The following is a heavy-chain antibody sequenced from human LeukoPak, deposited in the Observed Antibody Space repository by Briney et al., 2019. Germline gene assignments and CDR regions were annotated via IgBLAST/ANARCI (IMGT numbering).Heavy chain of an antibody. V-gene: IGHV4-38-2*01. J-gene: IGHJ4*02. D-gene: IGHD6-6*01. CDR1: GYSISSGYY. CDR2: IYHSGST. Sequence: SETLSLTCAVSGYSISSGYYWGWIRQPPGKGLEWIGSIYHSGSTYYNPSLKSRVTISVDRSKNQFSLKLSSVTAADTAVYYCARSRSSFLFDYWGQGTLVTVSS. CDR3: ARSRSSFLFDY.